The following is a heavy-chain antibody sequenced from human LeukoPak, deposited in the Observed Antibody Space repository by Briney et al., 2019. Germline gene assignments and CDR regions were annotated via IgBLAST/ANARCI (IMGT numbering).Heavy chain of an antibody. V-gene: IGHV4-31*03. Sequence: PSETLSLTCTVSGGSISSGGYYWSWIRQHPGKGLEWIGYIYYSGSTYYNPSLKSRVTISVDTSKNQFSLKLSSVTAADTAVYYCARQRDGYTSGYYYYGMDVWGQGTTVTVSS. CDR3: ARQRDGYTSGYYYYGMDV. D-gene: IGHD5-24*01. J-gene: IGHJ6*02. CDR2: IYYSGST. CDR1: GGSISSGGYY.